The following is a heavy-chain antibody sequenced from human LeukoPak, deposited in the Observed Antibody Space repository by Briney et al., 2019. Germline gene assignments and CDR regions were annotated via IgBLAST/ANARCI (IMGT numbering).Heavy chain of an antibody. V-gene: IGHV3-23*01. CDR2: ISGSGGIT. CDR1: GFTFSSYA. Sequence: GGSLRLSCAASGFTFSSYAMSWVRQAPGKGLEWVSAISGSGGITYYADSVKGRFTISRDNSKNTLYLQMNSLRAEDTAVYYCAKGDYDFWSGYRNWYFDLWGRGTLVTVSS. CDR3: AKGDYDFWSGYRNWYFDL. J-gene: IGHJ2*01. D-gene: IGHD3-3*01.